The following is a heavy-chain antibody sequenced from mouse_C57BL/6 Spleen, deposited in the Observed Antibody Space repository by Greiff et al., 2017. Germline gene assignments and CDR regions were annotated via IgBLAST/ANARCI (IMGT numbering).Heavy chain of an antibody. Sequence: QVQLQQSGAELVKPGASVKISCKASGYAFSSYWMNWVKQRPGQGLEWIGQIYPGDGDPNYNGKFKGKATLTADQSASTAYRQRSSLTSEDSAVYFCARGYYGSSYYFDYGGQGTTLTVSS. V-gene: IGHV1-80*01. CDR2: IYPGDGDP. J-gene: IGHJ2*01. D-gene: IGHD1-1*01. CDR3: ARGYYGSSYYFDY. CDR1: GYAFSSYW.